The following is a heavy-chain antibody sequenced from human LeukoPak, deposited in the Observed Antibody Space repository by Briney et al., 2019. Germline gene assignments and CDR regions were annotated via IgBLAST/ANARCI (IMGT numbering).Heavy chain of an antibody. CDR1: GFTFSSYA. Sequence: PGGSLRLSCAASGFTFSSYAMHWVRQAPGKGLEWVAVISYDGSNKYYADSVKGRFTISRDNSENTLYLQMNSLRAEDTAVYYCARGSIVGATSRGVVLFFDYWGQGTLVTVSS. CDR2: ISYDGSNK. CDR3: ARGSIVGATSRGVVLFFDY. V-gene: IGHV3-30*04. D-gene: IGHD1-26*01. J-gene: IGHJ4*02.